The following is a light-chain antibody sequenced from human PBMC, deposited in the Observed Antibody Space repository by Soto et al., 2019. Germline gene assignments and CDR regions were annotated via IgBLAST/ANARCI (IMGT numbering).Light chain of an antibody. CDR1: SSEVGAYNY. Sequence: SALTQPASVSGSPGQSITISCTGTSSEVGAYNYVSWYQQHPAKVHKLMNYDVSNRPSGVSDRFSGSKSGNTASMTISGLQAEDEADYYCYSYTSSSTYVFGTGTKVTVL. CDR2: DVS. V-gene: IGLV2-14*01. J-gene: IGLJ1*01. CDR3: YSYTSSSTYV.